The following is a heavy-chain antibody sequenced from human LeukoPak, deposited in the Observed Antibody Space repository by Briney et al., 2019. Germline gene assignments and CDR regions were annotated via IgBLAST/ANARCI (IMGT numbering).Heavy chain of an antibody. J-gene: IGHJ5*02. D-gene: IGHD3-10*01. CDR3: ARVRKYYGSGSYYREIWFDP. CDR2: IYPGDSDT. V-gene: IGHV5-51*01. CDR1: GYSFTNYW. Sequence: GESLKISCKGSGYSFTNYWIGWVRQMPGKGLEWMGIIYPGDSDTRYSPSFQGQVTISADKSISTAYLQWSSLKASDTAMYYCARVRKYYGSGSYYREIWFDPWGQGTLVTVSS.